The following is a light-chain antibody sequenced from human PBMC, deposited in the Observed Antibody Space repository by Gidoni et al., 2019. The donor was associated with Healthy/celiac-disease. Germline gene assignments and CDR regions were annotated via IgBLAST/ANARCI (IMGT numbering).Light chain of an antibody. CDR2: GAT. CDR3: QQDNNWWT. J-gene: IGKJ1*01. V-gene: IGKV3-15*01. Sequence: EILMTQSPATLSVSPGERATLSCRASQRGSSNLGWYQQKPGQAPRLLIYGATTRANGIPGRFSGRGAGTEFTITISSLQAEDVAVYYCQQDNNWWTFGQGTKVEIK. CDR1: QRGSSN.